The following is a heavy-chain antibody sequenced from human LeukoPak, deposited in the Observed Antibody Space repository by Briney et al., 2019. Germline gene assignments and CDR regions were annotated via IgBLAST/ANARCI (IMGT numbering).Heavy chain of an antibody. CDR3: ATNGGGDSGYGNFDY. Sequence: GGSLRLSCAASGFTFSSYAMHWVRQAPGKGLEWVAVISYDGSNKKYGDSVKGRFTISRDNAKNSLYLQMNRLRAEDTALYYCATNGGGDSGYGNFDYWGQGTLVTVSS. CDR2: ISYDGSNK. CDR1: GFTFSSYA. D-gene: IGHD5-12*01. J-gene: IGHJ4*02. V-gene: IGHV3-30*04.